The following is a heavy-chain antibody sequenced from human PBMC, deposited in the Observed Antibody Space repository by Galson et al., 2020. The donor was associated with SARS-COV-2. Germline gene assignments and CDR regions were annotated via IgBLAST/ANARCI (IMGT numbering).Heavy chain of an antibody. D-gene: IGHD2-15*01. CDR1: GGAFSIYE. V-gene: IGHV1-69*01. CDR2: IIPIFDRT. J-gene: IGHJ5*02. Sequence: KISCKASGGAFSIYEISWLRQAPGQGLEWMGGIIPIFDRTNYAQKFQGRVTITADESTSTAYMEMSSLRSEDTAVYYCARVEDCSGGRCFSHWFDPWGQGTLVTVSS. CDR3: ARVEDCSGGRCFSHWFDP.